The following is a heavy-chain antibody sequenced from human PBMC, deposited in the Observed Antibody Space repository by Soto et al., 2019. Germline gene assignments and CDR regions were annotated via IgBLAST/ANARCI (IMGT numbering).Heavy chain of an antibody. J-gene: IGHJ4*02. CDR1: GFTFGDYT. CDR3: TSYDYGDNIIEY. CDR2: IRSKGNNYAT. D-gene: IGHD4-17*01. Sequence: GGSLRLSCAASGFTFGDYTMHWVRQASGKGLEWVGRIRSKGNNYATSYAASVKGRFTISRDDSKNTAYLQMNSLKTEDTAVYFCTSYDYGDNIIEYWGQGTLVTVSS. V-gene: IGHV3-73*01.